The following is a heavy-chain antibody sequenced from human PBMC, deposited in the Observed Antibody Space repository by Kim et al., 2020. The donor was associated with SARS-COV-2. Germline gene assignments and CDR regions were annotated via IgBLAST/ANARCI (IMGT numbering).Heavy chain of an antibody. J-gene: IGHJ5*02. D-gene: IGHD3-3*01. Sequence: SETLSLTCTVSGGSISSSSYYWGWIRQPPGKGLEWIGSIYYSGSTYYNPSLKSRVTISVDTSKNQFSLKLSSVTAADTAVYYCARALFLEWLFTNPTYVGFDPWGQGTLVTVSS. CDR1: GGSISSSSYY. V-gene: IGHV4-39*01. CDR2: IYYSGST. CDR3: ARALFLEWLFTNPTYVGFDP.